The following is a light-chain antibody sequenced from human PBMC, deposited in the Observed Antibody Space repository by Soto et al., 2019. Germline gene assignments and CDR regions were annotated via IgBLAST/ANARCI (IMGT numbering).Light chain of an antibody. V-gene: IGKV1D-12*01. CDR3: QQTNSFPLT. J-gene: IGKJ4*01. CDR1: QDISSW. Sequence: DIQMTQSPSAVSASVGDRVTITCRASQDISSWLAWYQQKPGEAPKVLIYAAFSLESGVPSRFSGSGSGTDFTLTISSLQPEDFATYYCQQTNSFPLTSGGGTKVEIK. CDR2: AAF.